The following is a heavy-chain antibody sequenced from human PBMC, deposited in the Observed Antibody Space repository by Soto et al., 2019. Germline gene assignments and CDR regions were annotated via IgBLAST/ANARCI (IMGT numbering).Heavy chain of an antibody. Sequence: QVQLVQSGAEVKKPGASVKVSCKASGYTFTRSGISWVRQAPGQGLEWMGWISTYNGDTNYAQTFQGRVTMTTDTSTRTVHREVRSLRSDDTAVYYCAGEGVAPYYYYGMDVWGQGTPVTVSS. D-gene: IGHD5-12*01. J-gene: IGHJ6*02. CDR3: AGEGVAPYYYYGMDV. V-gene: IGHV1-18*01. CDR1: GYTFTRSG. CDR2: ISTYNGDT.